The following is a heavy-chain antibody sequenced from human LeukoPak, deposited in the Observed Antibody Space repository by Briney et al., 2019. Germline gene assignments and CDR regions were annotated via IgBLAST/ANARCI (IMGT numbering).Heavy chain of an antibody. J-gene: IGHJ6*02. CDR1: GGSLSSGGYY. V-gene: IGHV4-31*03. CDR2: IYYSGST. D-gene: IGHD3-3*01. Sequence: SETLSLTCTVSGGSLSSGGYYWRWLRQHPGTGLEWIGYIYYSGSTYYNPSLKSRVTISVDTSKNQFSLKLSSVTAADTAVYYCARRRRFLEWLHAPDYYYYGMDVWGQGTTVTVSS. CDR3: ARRRRFLEWLHAPDYYYYGMDV.